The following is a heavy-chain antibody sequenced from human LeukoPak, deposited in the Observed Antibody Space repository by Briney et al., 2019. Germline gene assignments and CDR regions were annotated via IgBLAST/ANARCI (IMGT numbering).Heavy chain of an antibody. CDR3: ARGRPYFDY. D-gene: IGHD1-1*01. V-gene: IGHV3-33*01. CDR1: GFTFSSYG. CDR2: IWYDGSNK. Sequence: GGSLRLACAASGFTFSSYGMRWVRQAPGKGREWVAVIWYDGSNKYYADSVKARFTISRDNSKNTLYLQMNSLRAEDTAVYYCARGRPYFDYWGQGTLVTVSS. J-gene: IGHJ4*02.